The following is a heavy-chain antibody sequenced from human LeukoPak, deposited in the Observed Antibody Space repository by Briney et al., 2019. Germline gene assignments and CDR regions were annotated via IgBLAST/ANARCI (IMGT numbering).Heavy chain of an antibody. CDR1: GYTFTGYY. V-gene: IGHV1-2*02. CDR2: INPNSGGT. J-gene: IGHJ4*02. D-gene: IGHD4-11*01. CDR3: ARDPYSNYEVDY. Sequence: ASVKVSCKASGYTFTGYYMHWVRQAPGQGLEWMGWINPNSGGTNYAQKFQGRVTMTRDTSISTAYMELSRLRSDDTAVYYCARDPYSNYEVDYWGQGTLVTVSS.